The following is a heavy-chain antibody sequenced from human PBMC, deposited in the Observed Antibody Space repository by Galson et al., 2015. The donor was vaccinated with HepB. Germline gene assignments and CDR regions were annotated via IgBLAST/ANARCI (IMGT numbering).Heavy chain of an antibody. CDR1: GFTFSSYG. D-gene: IGHD3-9*01. CDR2: IWYDGSNK. V-gene: IGHV3-33*01. CDR3: ARNHYDILTGYYSAYYYYGMDV. Sequence: SLRLSCAASGFTFSSYGMHWVRQAPGKGLEWVAVIWYDGSNKYYADSVKGRFTISRDNSKNTLYLQMNSLRAEDTAVYYCARNHYDILTGYYSAYYYYGMDVWGQGTTVTVSS. J-gene: IGHJ6*02.